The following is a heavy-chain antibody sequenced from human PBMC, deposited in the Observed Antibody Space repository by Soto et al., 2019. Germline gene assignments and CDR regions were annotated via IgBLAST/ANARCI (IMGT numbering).Heavy chain of an antibody. Sequence: PGGSLRLSCAASGFTFSSYAMSWVRQAPGKGLEWVSAISGSGGSTYYADSVKGRFTISRDNSKNTLYLQMNSLRAEDTAVYYCAKGMMYYYDGSGYYNYWGQGTLVTVSS. V-gene: IGHV3-23*01. CDR3: AKGMMYYYDGSGYYNY. D-gene: IGHD3-22*01. CDR2: ISGSGGST. J-gene: IGHJ4*02. CDR1: GFTFSSYA.